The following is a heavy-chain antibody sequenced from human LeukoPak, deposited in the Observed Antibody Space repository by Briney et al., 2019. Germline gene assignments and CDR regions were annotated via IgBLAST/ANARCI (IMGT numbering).Heavy chain of an antibody. CDR3: ARGVRWFGELLSYYYYYMDV. D-gene: IGHD3-10*01. CDR2: IYYSGST. V-gene: IGHV4-61*01. CDR1: GGSISSSSYY. J-gene: IGHJ6*03. Sequence: PSETLSLTCTVSGGSISSSSYYWSWIRQPPGKGLEWIGYIYYSGSTNYNPSLKSRVTISVDTSKNQFSLKLSSVTAADTAVYYCARGVRWFGELLSYYYYYMDVWGKGTTVTVSS.